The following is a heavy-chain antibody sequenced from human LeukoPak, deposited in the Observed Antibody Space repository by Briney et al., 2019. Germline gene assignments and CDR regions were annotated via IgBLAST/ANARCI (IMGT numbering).Heavy chain of an antibody. J-gene: IGHJ5*02. CDR1: GGSFSGYY. Sequence: KASETLSLTCAVYGGSFSGYYWSWIRQPPGKGLEWIGEINHSGSTNYNPSLKSRVTISVDTSKNQFSLKLSSVTAADTAVYYCARGRGYYYDSSGPAWGQGTLVTVSS. V-gene: IGHV4-34*01. D-gene: IGHD3-22*01. CDR3: ARGRGYYYDSSGPA. CDR2: INHSGST.